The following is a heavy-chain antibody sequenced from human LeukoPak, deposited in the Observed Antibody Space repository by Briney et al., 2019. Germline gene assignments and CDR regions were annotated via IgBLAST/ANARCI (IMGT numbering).Heavy chain of an antibody. D-gene: IGHD4-17*01. CDR3: ARRSVTTSGFDY. CDR2: INHSGST. CDR1: GGSFSGYY. Sequence: SETPSLTCAVYGGSFSGYYWSWIRQPPGKGLEWIGEINHSGSTNYNPSLKSRVTISVDTSKNQFSLKLSSVTAADTAVYYCARRSVTTSGFDYWGQGTLVTVSS. V-gene: IGHV4-34*01. J-gene: IGHJ4*02.